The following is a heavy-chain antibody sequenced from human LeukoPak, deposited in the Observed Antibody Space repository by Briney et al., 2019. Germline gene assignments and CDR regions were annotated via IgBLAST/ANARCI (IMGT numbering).Heavy chain of an antibody. CDR3: ARGLPSSYSSTLDY. CDR2: IYSSGST. D-gene: IGHD6-19*01. V-gene: IGHV4-59*12. J-gene: IGHJ4*02. CDR1: GGSISSYY. Sequence: PSETLSLTCTVSGGSISSYYWSWIRQPPGKGLEWIGYIYSSGSTNYNPSLKSRVTMSVDTSKNQFSLKLSSVTAADTAVYYCARGLPSSYSSTLDYWGQGTLVTVSS.